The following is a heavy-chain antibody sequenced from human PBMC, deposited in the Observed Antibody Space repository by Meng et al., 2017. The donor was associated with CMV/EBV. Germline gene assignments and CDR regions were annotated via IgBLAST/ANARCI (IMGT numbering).Heavy chain of an antibody. CDR1: ESFTNDW. V-gene: IGHV5-10-1*01. CDR2: IDPSDSYT. J-gene: IGHJ5*02. D-gene: IGHD2-15*01. CDR3: ARHCSGGSCYLSP. Sequence: CKGSESFTNDWISWVRQMPGKGLEWMGRIDPSDSYTNYSPSFQGHVTISADKSIRTAYLQWSSLKASDTAMYYCARHCSGGSCYLSPWGQGTLVTVSS.